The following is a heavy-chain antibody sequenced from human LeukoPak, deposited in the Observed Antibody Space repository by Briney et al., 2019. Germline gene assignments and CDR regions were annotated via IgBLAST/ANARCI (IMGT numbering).Heavy chain of an antibody. D-gene: IGHD2-8*01. V-gene: IGHV1-2*02. CDR3: ARSAEHCNNGVCFTDYYMDV. CDR1: GYTFTGYY. Sequence: ASVKVSCKASGYTFTGYYMHWVRQAPGQGLEWMGWINPNSGGTNYAQKFQGRVTMTRDTSITTAYMELSSLTSADTAVYFCARSAEHCNNGVCFTDYYMDVWGKGTTVTVSS. CDR2: INPNSGGT. J-gene: IGHJ6*03.